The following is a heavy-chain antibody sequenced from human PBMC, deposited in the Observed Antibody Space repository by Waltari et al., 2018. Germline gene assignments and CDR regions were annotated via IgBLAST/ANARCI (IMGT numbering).Heavy chain of an antibody. CDR3: ARGRDGYNFFY. D-gene: IGHD5-12*01. CDR1: GGSISSYY. V-gene: IGHV4-59*01. J-gene: IGHJ4*02. Sequence: QVQLQESGPGLVKPSETLSLTCTVSGGSISSYYWSWIRQPPGKGLEWIGYIYYSGSTNSNPSLKSRVTISVDTSKNQFSLKLSSVTAADTAVYYCARGRDGYNFFYWGQGTLVTVSS. CDR2: IYYSGST.